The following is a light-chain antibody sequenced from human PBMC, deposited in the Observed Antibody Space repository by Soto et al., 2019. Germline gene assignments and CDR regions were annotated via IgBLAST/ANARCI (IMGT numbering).Light chain of an antibody. J-gene: IGKJ1*01. V-gene: IGKV1-39*01. CDR3: HQSYSTPRT. CDR2: AAS. CDR1: QSISNY. Sequence: DIQMTQSPSSLSASVGDRVTMTCRASQSISNYLNWYQQKPGKAPKLLMFAASSLQSGVPSRFSGGGSGTDFTLTISSLQPEDFATYYCHQSYSTPRTFGQGTKVEIK.